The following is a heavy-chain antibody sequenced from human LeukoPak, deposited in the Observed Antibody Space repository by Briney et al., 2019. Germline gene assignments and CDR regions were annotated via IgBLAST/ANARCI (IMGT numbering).Heavy chain of an antibody. CDR3: AKTGYSSSWYAY. Sequence: KPGGSLRLSCAASGFTFSSYSMNWVRQAPGKGLEWVSSISSSSSYIYYADSVKGRFTISRDNAENSLYLQMNSLRAEDTAVYYCAKTGYSSSWYAYWGQGTLVTVSS. V-gene: IGHV3-21*01. CDR2: ISSSSSYI. J-gene: IGHJ4*02. CDR1: GFTFSSYS. D-gene: IGHD6-13*01.